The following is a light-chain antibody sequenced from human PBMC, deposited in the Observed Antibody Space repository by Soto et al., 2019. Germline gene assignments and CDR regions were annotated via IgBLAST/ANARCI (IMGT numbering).Light chain of an antibody. CDR1: QGIATW. Sequence: DIVMAQSPASVSASVGDILSSTWRSSQGIATWLAWYQQKPGKAPKLLIYGASTLQSGVPLRFSGSGSGTDFTLTISSLQPEDSATYYCQQAFSFPITFGQGTRLEIK. V-gene: IGKV1D-12*01. CDR3: QQAFSFPIT. CDR2: GAS. J-gene: IGKJ5*01.